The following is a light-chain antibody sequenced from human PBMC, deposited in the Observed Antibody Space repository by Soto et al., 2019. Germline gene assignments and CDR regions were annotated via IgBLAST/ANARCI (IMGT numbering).Light chain of an antibody. J-gene: IGKJ2*01. CDR2: AAS. V-gene: IGKV1-39*01. CDR1: QSISSY. CDR3: QQSYSTPYT. Sequence: IQMTQSPSSLSASVGDRVTITCRASQSISSYLNWYQQKPGKAPKLLIYAASSLQSGVPSRFSGSGSGTDFTLTSSSLQPEDFAAYYCQQSYSTPYTFGQGTKLEIK.